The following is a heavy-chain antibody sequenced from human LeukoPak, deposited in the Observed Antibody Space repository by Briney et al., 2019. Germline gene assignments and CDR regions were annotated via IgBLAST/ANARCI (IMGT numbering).Heavy chain of an antibody. V-gene: IGHV3-30*18. J-gene: IGHJ5*02. CDR2: ISYDGSNK. Sequence: GRSLRLSCAASGFTFSSYGMHWVRQAPGKGLEWVAVISYDGSNKYYADSVKGRFTISRDNSKNTLYLQMNSLRAEDTAVYYCAKGTAYYDILTGYYYNWFDPWGRGTLVTVSS. CDR1: GFTFSSYG. CDR3: AKGTAYYDILTGYYYNWFDP. D-gene: IGHD3-9*01.